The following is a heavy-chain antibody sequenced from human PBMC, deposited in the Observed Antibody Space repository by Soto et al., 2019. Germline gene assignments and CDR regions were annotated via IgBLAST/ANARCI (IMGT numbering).Heavy chain of an antibody. Sequence: PGESLKISCQGSGYRFASYWIGWVRQMPGKGLEWMGIIYPGDSDTRYSPSFQGQVTISADKSISTAYLQWSSLKASDTAMYYCARTPVIVGPYDTFDIWGQGTMVTV. J-gene: IGHJ3*02. V-gene: IGHV5-51*01. CDR1: GYRFASYW. CDR3: ARTPVIVGPYDTFDI. D-gene: IGHD1-26*01. CDR2: IYPGDSDT.